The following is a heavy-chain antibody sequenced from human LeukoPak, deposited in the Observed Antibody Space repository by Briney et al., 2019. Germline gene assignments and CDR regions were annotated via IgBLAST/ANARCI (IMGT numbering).Heavy chain of an antibody. CDR1: GFTIRNYW. CDR2: IKYDRSEN. V-gene: IGHV3-7*01. D-gene: IGHD5-18*01. Sequence: PGGSLTLSCAISGFTIRNYWMSGVRHAPGKGLEWLANIKYDRSENYYEASVKGRFTISRDNAKNSLYLQMNSLRAEDTAVYYCAALDTAMVTSGGYWGQGTLVTVSS. CDR3: AALDTAMVTSGGY. J-gene: IGHJ4*02.